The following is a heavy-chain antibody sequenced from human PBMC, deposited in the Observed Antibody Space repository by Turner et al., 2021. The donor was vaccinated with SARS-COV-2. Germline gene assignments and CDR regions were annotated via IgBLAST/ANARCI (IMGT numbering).Heavy chain of an antibody. J-gene: IGHJ5*02. Sequence: EVQLVEAGGGLVKPGGSLRLSCAASGFTFSSYSMNWVRQAPGKGLGGVSSISSSSSYIYYAYSVKGRFTISRDNAKNSLYLQMNSLRAEDTAVYYCARDCSIPSCEAWGQGTLVTVSS. V-gene: IGHV3-21*01. CDR1: GFTFSSYS. D-gene: IGHD2-2*01. CDR3: ARDCSIPSCEA. CDR2: ISSSSSYI.